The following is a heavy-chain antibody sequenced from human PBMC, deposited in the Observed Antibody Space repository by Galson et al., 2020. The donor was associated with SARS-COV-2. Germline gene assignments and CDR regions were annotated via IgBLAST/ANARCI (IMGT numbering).Heavy chain of an antibody. J-gene: IGHJ6*03. CDR3: ARGSRGVVPSPVIGLGTYYYYYYMDV. CDR1: GGSFSGYS. D-gene: IGHD3-10*01. Sequence: SDTLSPTFAVYGGSFSGYSWTWFRQPPGKGLEWIGEINFDGNTNYSPSLRSRVTVSVDTSKNQFSLNLRSVTAADTALYYCARGSRGVVPSPVIGLGTYYYYYYMDVWAKGTTVTVS. CDR2: INFDGNT. V-gene: IGHV4-34*01.